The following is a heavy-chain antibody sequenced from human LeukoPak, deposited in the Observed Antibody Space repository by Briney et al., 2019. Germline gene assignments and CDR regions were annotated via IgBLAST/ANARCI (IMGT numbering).Heavy chain of an antibody. J-gene: IGHJ4*02. CDR2: INPNSGGT. D-gene: IGHD3-22*01. V-gene: IGHV1-2*06. Sequence: ASVKVSCKASGYTFTGYYLHWVRQAPGQGLEWMGRINPNSGGTNYAQKFQGRVTMTRDTSINTAYMELYSLTSDDTAVYYCARVFGGDYYDSMDYWGQGTLVTVSS. CDR3: ARVFGGDYYDSMDY. CDR1: GYTFTGYY.